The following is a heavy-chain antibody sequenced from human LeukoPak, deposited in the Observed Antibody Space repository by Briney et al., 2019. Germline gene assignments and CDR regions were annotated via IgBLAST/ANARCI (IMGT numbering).Heavy chain of an antibody. Sequence: SQTLSLTCAISGDSVSSNSASWTWIRQSPSSGLEWLGRTCYRSRWGSDYAPSLKSRISITADTSKNQFSLQLNSVTPEDTAVYYCAREGDWAGTAYWGQGTLVAVSA. J-gene: IGHJ4*02. CDR2: TCYRSRWGS. D-gene: IGHD3/OR15-3a*01. CDR1: GDSVSSNSAS. CDR3: AREGDWAGTAY. V-gene: IGHV6-1*01.